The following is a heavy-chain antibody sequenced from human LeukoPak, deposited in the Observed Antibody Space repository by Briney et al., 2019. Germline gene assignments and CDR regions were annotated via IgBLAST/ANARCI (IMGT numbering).Heavy chain of an antibody. CDR2: VYYSGST. Sequence: PSETLSLTCTVSGGSISSYYWSWIRQPPGKGLEWIGYVYYSGSTNYNPSLKSRVTISVDTSKNQFSLKLSSVTAADTAMYYCARVVRVGAPYYFDYWGQGTLVTVSS. CDR1: GGSISSYY. J-gene: IGHJ4*02. D-gene: IGHD1-26*01. CDR3: ARVVRVGAPYYFDY. V-gene: IGHV4-59*01.